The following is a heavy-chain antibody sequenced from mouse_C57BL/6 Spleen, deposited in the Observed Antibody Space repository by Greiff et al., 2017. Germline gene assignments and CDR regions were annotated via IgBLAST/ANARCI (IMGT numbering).Heavy chain of an antibody. CDR1: GYTFTSYW. Sequence: QVQLQQPGAELVKPGASVKLSCKASGYTFTSYWMHWVKQRPGQGLEWIGMIHPNSGSTNYNEKFKSKATLTVDKSSSTAYMQLSSLTSEDSAVYYCARRGYDGYYVDWGQGTTLTVSS. V-gene: IGHV1-64*01. D-gene: IGHD2-3*01. J-gene: IGHJ2*01. CDR2: IHPNSGST. CDR3: ARRGYDGYYVD.